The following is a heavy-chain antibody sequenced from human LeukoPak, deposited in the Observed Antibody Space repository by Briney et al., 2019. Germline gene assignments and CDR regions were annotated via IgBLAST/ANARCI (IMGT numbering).Heavy chain of an antibody. J-gene: IGHJ6*02. Sequence: GGSLRLSCAASGFTFSSHAMNWVRQAPGKGPEWVSSISGSGGSTYYADSVKVRFTIDRDNSKNTLYLQMNRLTAEDTAVYYCAKDREGHCGGGRCHSLGHNYYNVMDVWGQGTTVIVSS. CDR2: ISGSGGST. CDR3: AKDREGHCGGGRCHSLGHNYYNVMDV. CDR1: GFTFSSHA. D-gene: IGHD2-15*01. V-gene: IGHV3-23*01.